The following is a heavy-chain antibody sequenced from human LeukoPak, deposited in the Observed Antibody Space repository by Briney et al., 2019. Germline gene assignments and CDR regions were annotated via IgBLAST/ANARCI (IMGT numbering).Heavy chain of an antibody. CDR2: IYYSGST. D-gene: IGHD3-22*01. V-gene: IGHV4-39*01. CDR1: GGSISSSSYY. J-gene: IGHJ4*02. Sequence: PSETLSLTCTVSGGSISSSSYYWGWIRQPPGKGLEWIGSIYYSGSTYYNPSLKSRVTISVDTSKNQFSLKLSSVTAADTAVYYCASINYYDSSGYNFDYWGQGTLVTVSS. CDR3: ASINYYDSSGYNFDY.